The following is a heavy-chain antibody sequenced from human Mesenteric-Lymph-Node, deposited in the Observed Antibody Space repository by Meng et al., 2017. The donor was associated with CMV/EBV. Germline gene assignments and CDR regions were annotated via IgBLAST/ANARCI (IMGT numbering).Heavy chain of an antibody. CDR3: ARADLSYGSGGPQEYNWFDP. CDR2: IIHIFGTA. Sequence: YAINGARQAPGQGLEWMGGIIHIFGTANYAQNFQGRVTITADKSTSTAYMELTSLRSEDTAVYYCARADLSYGSGGPQEYNWFDPWGQGTLVTVSS. CDR1: YA. D-gene: IGHD3-10*01. V-gene: IGHV1-69*06. J-gene: IGHJ5*02.